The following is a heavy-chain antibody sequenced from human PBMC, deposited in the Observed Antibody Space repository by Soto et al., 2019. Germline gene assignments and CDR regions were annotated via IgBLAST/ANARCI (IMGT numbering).Heavy chain of an antibody. CDR3: VRDQYGYSDVPNYYFGMDV. CDR2: INRDGSST. CDR1: GFTFSGYW. Sequence: PGGSLRLSCEAAGFTFSGYWMHWVRQGPGKELLWVSRINRDGSSTKYADSVKGRFTISRDNAKNTLYLQMNRLRAEDTAIYYCVRDQYGYSDVPNYYFGMDVWGQGTTVTVSS. J-gene: IGHJ6*02. V-gene: IGHV3-74*03. D-gene: IGHD4-4*01.